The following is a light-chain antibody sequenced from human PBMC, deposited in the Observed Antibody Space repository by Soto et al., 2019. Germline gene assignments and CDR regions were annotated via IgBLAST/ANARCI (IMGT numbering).Light chain of an antibody. Sequence: DVQMTQSPSSLSASVGDRVTITCRARQNIYTYLNWYQQKPRRPPTLLIYTTSRLQSGVPTRFSGSRSGTDFTLTISNLQPEDFATYSCHQSYITPPAFGQGTKVGIK. V-gene: IGKV1-39*01. CDR1: QNIYTY. CDR2: TTS. J-gene: IGKJ2*01. CDR3: HQSYITPPA.